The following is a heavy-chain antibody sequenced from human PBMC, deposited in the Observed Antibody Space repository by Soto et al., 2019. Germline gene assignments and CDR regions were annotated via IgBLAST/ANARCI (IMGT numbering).Heavy chain of an antibody. D-gene: IGHD3-3*01. CDR1: GGSISSGDYY. CDR2: IYYSGST. V-gene: IGHV4-30-4*01. Sequence: QVQLQESGPGLVKPSQTLSLTCTVSGGSISSGDYYWSWIRQPPGKGLEWIGYIYYSGSTYYNPSLKSRVTISVDTSKNQFSLKLSSVTAADTAVYYCASTYYDFWSGPAGKTYYFDYWGQGTLVTVSS. J-gene: IGHJ4*02. CDR3: ASTYYDFWSGPAGKTYYFDY.